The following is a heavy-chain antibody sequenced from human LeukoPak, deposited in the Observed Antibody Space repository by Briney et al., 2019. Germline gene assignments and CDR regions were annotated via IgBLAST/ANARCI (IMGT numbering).Heavy chain of an antibody. CDR2: ISAYNGNI. V-gene: IGHV1-18*01. CDR1: GYTFTNYG. Sequence: ASVKVSCKASGYTFTNYGIAWVRQAPGQGLEWMGWISAYNGNINYAQKLQGRVTMTTDTSTSTAYMELRSLRSDDTAVYYCARDKWELKEGFDYWGQGTLVTVSS. J-gene: IGHJ4*02. D-gene: IGHD1-26*01. CDR3: ARDKWELKEGFDY.